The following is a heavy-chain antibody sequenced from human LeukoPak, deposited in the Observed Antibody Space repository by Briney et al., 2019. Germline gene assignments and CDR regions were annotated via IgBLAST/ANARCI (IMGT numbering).Heavy chain of an antibody. V-gene: IGHV3-74*01. CDR3: ARADSSGYYLHYFDY. D-gene: IGHD3-22*01. CDR2: INSDGSST. J-gene: IGHJ4*02. Sequence: GGSLRLSCAASGFTFSSYWMHWVCQAPGKGLVWVSRINSDGSSTSYADSVKGRFTISRDNAKNTLYLQMNSLRAEDTAVYYCARADSSGYYLHYFDYWGQGTLVTVSS. CDR1: GFTFSSYW.